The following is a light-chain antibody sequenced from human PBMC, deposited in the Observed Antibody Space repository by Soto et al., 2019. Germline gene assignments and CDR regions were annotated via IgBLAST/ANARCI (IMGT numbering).Light chain of an antibody. CDR1: QSVSSSY. V-gene: IGKV3-20*01. Sequence: EIVLTQSPGTLSLSPGERATLSCKASQSVSSSYLAWYRQKPGQPPRLLIHGASSSATGIPDRVSGSGSGTVFTLTISRLEPEDFAVYYCQQYGSSPAITFGRGTQLDIK. CDR3: QQYGSSPAIT. J-gene: IGKJ5*01. CDR2: GAS.